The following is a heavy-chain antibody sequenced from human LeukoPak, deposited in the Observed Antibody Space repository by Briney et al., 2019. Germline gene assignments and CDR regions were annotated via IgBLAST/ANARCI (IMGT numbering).Heavy chain of an antibody. D-gene: IGHD6-13*01. V-gene: IGHV3-49*04. J-gene: IGHJ4*02. CDR1: GFTFCDYA. CDR3: TSSSWSRLDY. Sequence: PGGSLRLSCTASGFTFCDYAMSWVRQAPGKGLEWVGFIRSKAYGGTTEYAASVKGRFTISRDDSKSIAYLQMNSLKTEDTAVYYCTSSSWSRLDYWGQGTLVTVSS. CDR2: IRSKAYGGTT.